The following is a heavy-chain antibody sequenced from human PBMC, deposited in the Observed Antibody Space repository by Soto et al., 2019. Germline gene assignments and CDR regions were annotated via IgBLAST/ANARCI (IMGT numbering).Heavy chain of an antibody. D-gene: IGHD6-6*01. J-gene: IGHJ4*02. Sequence: QVQLVESGGGVVQPGRSLRLSCAASGFTFSSYGMHWVRQAPGKGLEWVAVIWYDGSNKYYADSVKGRFTISRDNSKNPLYVQMNSLRAEDMAVYYCASDLSIAAREGFFDYWGQGPLVHVSS. CDR2: IWYDGSNK. V-gene: IGHV3-33*01. CDR3: ASDLSIAAREGFFDY. CDR1: GFTFSSYG.